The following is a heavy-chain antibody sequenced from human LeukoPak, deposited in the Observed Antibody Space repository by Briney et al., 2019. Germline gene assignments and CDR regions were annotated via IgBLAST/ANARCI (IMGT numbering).Heavy chain of an antibody. CDR3: AKDPYYDFWSGYYTFDY. Sequence: GGSLRLSCAASGFTFSSYAMSWVRQAPGKGLEWVSAISGSGGSTYYADSVKGRFTISRDNSKNTLYLQMNSLRAEDTAVYYCAKDPYYDFWSGYYTFDYWGQGTLVTVSP. D-gene: IGHD3-3*01. J-gene: IGHJ4*02. CDR2: ISGSGGST. V-gene: IGHV3-23*01. CDR1: GFTFSSYA.